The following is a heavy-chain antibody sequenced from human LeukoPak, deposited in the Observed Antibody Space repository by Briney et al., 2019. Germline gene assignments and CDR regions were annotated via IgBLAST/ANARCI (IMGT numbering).Heavy chain of an antibody. D-gene: IGHD2-2*01. J-gene: IGHJ4*02. CDR3: ARDGTSTGDY. V-gene: IGHV1-18*01. CDR2: ISGNNDNP. CDR1: GYTFSNFG. Sequence: ASVKVSCTTSGYTFSNFGINWVRQAPGQGLEWMGWISGNNDNPNYGQKFQGRFTVTTDSSTSTAYMELRNLRFDDTAVYYCARDGTSTGDYWGQGTLVTVSS.